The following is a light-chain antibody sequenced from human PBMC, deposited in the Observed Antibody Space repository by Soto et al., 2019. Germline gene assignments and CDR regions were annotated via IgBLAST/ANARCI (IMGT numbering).Light chain of an antibody. V-gene: IGKV3-20*01. CDR3: QQYGSSPT. CDR1: QSVSSSY. Sequence: EIVLTQSPGTLSLSPGERATLSCRASQSVSSSYLAWYQQKPGQAPRLLIYGASSRATGIPDRFSGSGSGTDFTLTISRLEPEDFAVYYCQQYGSSPTXGPGTKVDIK. CDR2: GAS. J-gene: IGKJ3*01.